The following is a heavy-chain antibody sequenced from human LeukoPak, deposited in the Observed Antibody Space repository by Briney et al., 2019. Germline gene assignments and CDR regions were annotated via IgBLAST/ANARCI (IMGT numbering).Heavy chain of an antibody. V-gene: IGHV1-18*01. D-gene: IGHD3-3*01. CDR1: GYTFTSYG. J-gene: IGHJ4*02. Sequence: ASVKVSCKASGYTFTSYGISWVRQAPGQGLEWMGWNRASNGNTNYAQKLQGRVTMTTDASTSTAYMELRSLRSDDTAVYYCARADRINTIFGVVIMRGYFDHWGQGTLVTVSS. CDR3: ARADRINTIFGVVIMRGYFDH. CDR2: NRASNGNT.